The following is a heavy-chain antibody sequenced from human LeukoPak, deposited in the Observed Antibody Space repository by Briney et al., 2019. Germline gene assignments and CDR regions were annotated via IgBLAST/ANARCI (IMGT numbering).Heavy chain of an antibody. D-gene: IGHD3-9*01. V-gene: IGHV3-21*01. CDR3: ARDFEGYYYYGMDV. Sequence: PGGSLTHSRAASGFPFSSYIVNWVRQAPGKGLEWVSSISSSSSYIYYADSVKGRFTISRDNAENSLYLQMNSLRAEDTAVYYCARDFEGYYYYGMDVWGQGTTVTVSS. CDR1: GFPFSSYI. CDR2: ISSSSSYI. J-gene: IGHJ6*02.